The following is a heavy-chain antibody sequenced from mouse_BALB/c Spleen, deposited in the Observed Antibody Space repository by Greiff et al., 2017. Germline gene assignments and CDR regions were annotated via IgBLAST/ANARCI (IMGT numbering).Heavy chain of an antibody. V-gene: IGHV1-7*01. CDR2: INPSTGYT. D-gene: IGHD2-1*01. J-gene: IGHJ3*01. CDR3: ARDGNYLAWFAY. Sequence: VQLQQSGAELAKPGASVKMSCKASGYTFTSYWMHWVKQRPGQGLEWIGYINPSTGYTEYNQKFKDKATLTADKSSSTAYMQLSSLTSEDSAVYYCARDGNYLAWFAYWGQGTLVTVSA. CDR1: GYTFTSYW.